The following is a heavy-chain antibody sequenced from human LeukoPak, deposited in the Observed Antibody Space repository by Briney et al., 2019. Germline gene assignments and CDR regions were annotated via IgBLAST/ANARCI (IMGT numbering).Heavy chain of an antibody. CDR3: ARDQAVTITILDY. J-gene: IGHJ4*02. D-gene: IGHD3-3*01. CDR1: GFTFNSYS. CDR2: ISSSSSYI. Sequence: GGSLRLSCAASGFTFNSYSMNWVRQAPGKGLEWVSSISSSSSYIYYADSVKGRFTISRDNAKNSLYLQMNSLRAEDTAVYYCARDQAVTITILDYWGQGTLVTVSS. V-gene: IGHV3-21*01.